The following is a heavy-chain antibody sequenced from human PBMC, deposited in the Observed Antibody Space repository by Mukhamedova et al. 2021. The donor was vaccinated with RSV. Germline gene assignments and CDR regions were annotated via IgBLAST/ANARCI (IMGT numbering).Heavy chain of an antibody. CDR3: ARRARDYGDF. J-gene: IGHJ1*01. CDR1: GFAFSTYS. Sequence: SGFAFSTYSMNWVRQTPGQGLEWVSYISTTSTFIYYIDSVKGRFTISRDNAKDSLYLQMSSLRDEDTAVYYCARRARDYGDF. V-gene: IGHV3-48*02. CDR2: ISTTSTFI. D-gene: IGHD4-17*01.